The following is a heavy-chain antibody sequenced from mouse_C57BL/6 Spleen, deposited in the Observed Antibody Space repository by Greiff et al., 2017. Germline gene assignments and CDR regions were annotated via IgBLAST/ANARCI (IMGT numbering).Heavy chain of an antibody. J-gene: IGHJ4*01. Sequence: QVQLQQSGAELVKPGASVKMSCKASGYTFTSYWITWVKQRPGQGLEWIGDIYPGSGSTNYNEKFKSKATLTVDTSSSTAYMQLSSLTSEDSAVYYCAIHLLLPTMYAMDYWGQGTSVTVSS. CDR1: GYTFTSYW. V-gene: IGHV1-55*01. CDR3: AIHLLLPTMYAMDY. CDR2: IYPGSGST. D-gene: IGHD1-1*01.